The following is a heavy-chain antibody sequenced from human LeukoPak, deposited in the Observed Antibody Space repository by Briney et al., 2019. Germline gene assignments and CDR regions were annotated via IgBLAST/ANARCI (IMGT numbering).Heavy chain of an antibody. D-gene: IGHD2-21*02. CDR1: GYTFTSYA. J-gene: IGHJ4*02. CDR2: INTNTGNP. CDR3: ASLAYCGGDCYPDVSYFDY. Sequence: GASVKVSCKASGYTFTSYAMNWVRQAPGQGLEWMGWINTNTGNPTYAQGFTGRFVFSLDTSVSTAYLRISSLKAEDTAVYYCASLAYCGGDCYPDVSYFDYWGQGTLVTVSS. V-gene: IGHV7-4-1*02.